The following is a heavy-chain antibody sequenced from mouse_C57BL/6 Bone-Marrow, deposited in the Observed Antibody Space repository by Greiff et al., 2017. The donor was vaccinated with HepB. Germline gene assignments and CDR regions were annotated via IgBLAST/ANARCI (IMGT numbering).Heavy chain of an antibody. CDR1: GFTFTDYY. CDR3: AQYSNDGRGFAC. D-gene: IGHD1-1*01. V-gene: IGHV7-3*01. CDR2: IRNKANGYTT. J-gene: IGHJ3*01. Sequence: EVKLAESGGGLVQPGGSLSLSCAASGFTFTDYYMSWVRQPPGKALEWLGFIRNKANGYTTEYSASVKVRFTISRDNSQRILYLQMIALRAEVSSTDYCAQYSNDGRGFACWGQGTLVTVSA.